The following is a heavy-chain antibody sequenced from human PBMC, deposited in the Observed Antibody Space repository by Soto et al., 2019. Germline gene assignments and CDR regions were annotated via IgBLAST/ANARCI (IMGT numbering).Heavy chain of an antibody. V-gene: IGHV3-30-3*01. CDR1: GFTFSSYA. J-gene: IGHJ4*02. CDR3: ARGAPLYYDSSGYWGWGDY. D-gene: IGHD3-22*01. Sequence: QVQLVESGGGVVQPGRSLRLSCAASGFTFSSYAMHWVRQAPGKGLEWVAVISYDGSNKYYADSVKGRFTISRDNSKNTLYLQMNSLRAEDTAVYYCARGAPLYYDSSGYWGWGDYWGQGTLVTVSS. CDR2: ISYDGSNK.